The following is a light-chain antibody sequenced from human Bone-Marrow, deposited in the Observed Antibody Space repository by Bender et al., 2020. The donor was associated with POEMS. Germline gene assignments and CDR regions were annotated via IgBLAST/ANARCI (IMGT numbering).Light chain of an antibody. CDR3: TSYTGINWV. J-gene: IGLJ3*02. CDR1: SSDVGSYNL. V-gene: IGLV2-14*02. CDR2: DGS. Sequence: QSALTQPASVSGSPGQSITISCTGTSSDVGSYNLVSWYQQHPGKAPKLMIYDGSKRPSGVPDRFSGSKSGTSASLAITGLQAEDEGDYYCTSYTGINWVFGGGTKLTVL.